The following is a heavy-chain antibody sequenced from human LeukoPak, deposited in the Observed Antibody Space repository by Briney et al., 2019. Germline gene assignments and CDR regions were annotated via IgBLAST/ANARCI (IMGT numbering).Heavy chain of an antibody. V-gene: IGHV3-48*03. D-gene: IGHD3-3*01. CDR3: ARQLRTHTNWFDP. Sequence: GGSLRLSCAASGFTFSGYEMNWVRQAPGKGLEWVSYISSSGSTIYYADSVKGRFTISRNNAKNSLYLQMNNLRAEDTAVYYCARQLRTHTNWFDPWGQGTLVTVSS. CDR1: GFTFSGYE. J-gene: IGHJ5*02. CDR2: ISSSGSTI.